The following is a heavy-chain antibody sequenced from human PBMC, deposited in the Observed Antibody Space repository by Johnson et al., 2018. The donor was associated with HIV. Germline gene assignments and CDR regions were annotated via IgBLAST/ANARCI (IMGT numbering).Heavy chain of an antibody. CDR2: IKQDGSEK. CDR1: GFTFSSYW. CDR3: ASGEVHIPESYYVTVSRAFDI. J-gene: IGHJ3*02. D-gene: IGHD1-26*01. V-gene: IGHV3-7*01. Sequence: VQLVESGGGLVQPGGSLRLSCAASGFTFSSYWMSWVRQAPGKGLEWVANIKQDGSEKYYADSVQGRFTISRDNSKNTLYLQMNSLRTEDTAVYYCASGEVHIPESYYVTVSRAFDIWGQGTMVSVSS.